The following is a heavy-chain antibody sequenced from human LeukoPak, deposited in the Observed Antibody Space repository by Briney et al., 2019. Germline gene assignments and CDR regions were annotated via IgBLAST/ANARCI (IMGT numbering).Heavy chain of an antibody. Sequence: GGSLRLSCAVSGFTFSSYWMHWVRQAPGKGLVWVSGINSDGSSTSYADSVKGRFTISRDNAKNTLYLQMNSLRAEDTAVYYCVREWAVAGTGFDYWGQRTLVTVSS. J-gene: IGHJ4*02. CDR2: INSDGSST. CDR3: VREWAVAGTGFDY. D-gene: IGHD6-19*01. V-gene: IGHV3-74*01. CDR1: GFTFSSYW.